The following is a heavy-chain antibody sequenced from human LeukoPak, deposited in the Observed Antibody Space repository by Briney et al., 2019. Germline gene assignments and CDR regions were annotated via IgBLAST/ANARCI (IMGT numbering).Heavy chain of an antibody. D-gene: IGHD5-12*01. Sequence: PSETLSLTCAVSGGSFSGYYWSWIRQPPGKGLEWIGEINHSGSTNYNPSLKSRVTISVDTSKNQFSLKLSSVTAADTAVYYCARAVDIVATTHYYYYGMDVWGQGTRSPSP. V-gene: IGHV4-34*01. J-gene: IGHJ6*02. CDR3: ARAVDIVATTHYYYYGMDV. CDR1: GGSFSGYY. CDR2: INHSGST.